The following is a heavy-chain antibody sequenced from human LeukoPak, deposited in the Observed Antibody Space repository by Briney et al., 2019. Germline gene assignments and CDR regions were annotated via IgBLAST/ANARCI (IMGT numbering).Heavy chain of an antibody. CDR2: IYHSGST. J-gene: IGHJ6*02. CDR3: ARGRRVVIVGYYYYYGMDV. CDR1: GYSISSGYY. V-gene: IGHV4-38-2*02. Sequence: SETLSLTCTVSGYSISSGYYWGWIRQPPGKGLEWIGSIYHSGSTYYNPSLKSRVTISVDTSKNQFSLKLSSVTAADTAVYYCARGRRVVIVGYYYYYGMDVWGQGTTVTVSS. D-gene: IGHD2-21*01.